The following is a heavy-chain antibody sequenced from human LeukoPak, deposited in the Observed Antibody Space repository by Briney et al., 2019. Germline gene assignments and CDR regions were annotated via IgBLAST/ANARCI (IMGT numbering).Heavy chain of an antibody. D-gene: IGHD6-19*01. CDR2: ISGSGDNT. CDR3: AKRSGYTTGWFFDF. CDR1: GFSFSSYA. J-gene: IGHJ4*02. V-gene: IGHV3-23*01. Sequence: GGSLRLSCAASGFSFSSYAMSWVRQAPGKGLEWVSSISGSGDNTYYAESVKGRFTISRDNSKSTLFLQINSLRAEDTAVFYCAKRSGYTTGWFFDFWGQGTLVTVSS.